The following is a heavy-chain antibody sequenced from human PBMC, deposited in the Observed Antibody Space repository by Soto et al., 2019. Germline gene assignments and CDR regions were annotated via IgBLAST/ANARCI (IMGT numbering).Heavy chain of an antibody. J-gene: IGHJ6*02. CDR2: IIPIFGTA. CDR3: ARHGAHSSSWYGTRGPRGMDV. D-gene: IGHD6-13*01. Sequence: QVQLVQSGAEVKKPGSSVKVSCKASGGTFSSYAISWVRQAPGQGLEWMGGIIPIFGTANYAQKFQGRVTITADKSTSTAYMELGSLRSEDTAVYYCARHGAHSSSWYGTRGPRGMDVWGQGTTVTVSS. V-gene: IGHV1-69*06. CDR1: GGTFSSYA.